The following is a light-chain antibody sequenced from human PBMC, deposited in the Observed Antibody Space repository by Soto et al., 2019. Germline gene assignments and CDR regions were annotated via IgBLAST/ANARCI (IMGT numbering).Light chain of an antibody. CDR3: QQYNSYSVT. J-gene: IGKJ1*01. CDR2: KAS. CDR1: QSISSW. V-gene: IGKV1-5*03. Sequence: TCRASQSISSWLAWYQQKPGKAPKLLIYKASSLESGVPSRFSGSGSGTEFTLTISSLQPDDFATYYCQQYNSYSVTFGQGTKVDIK.